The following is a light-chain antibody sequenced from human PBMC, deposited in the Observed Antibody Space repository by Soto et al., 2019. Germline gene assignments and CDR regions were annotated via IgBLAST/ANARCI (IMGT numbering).Light chain of an antibody. CDR1: SSDVGGYNY. J-gene: IGLJ2*01. CDR2: EVS. Sequence: QSALTQPASVSGSPGQSITISCTGTSSDVGGYNYVSWYQQHPGKAPKLMIYEVSNRPSGVSNRFSGSKSGNTASLTISGLQAEDEADYYCSSYTSSRLLFGGGTKVTVL. CDR3: SSYTSSRLL. V-gene: IGLV2-14*01.